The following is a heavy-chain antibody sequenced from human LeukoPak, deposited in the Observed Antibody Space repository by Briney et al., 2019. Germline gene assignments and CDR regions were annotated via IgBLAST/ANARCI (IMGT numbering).Heavy chain of an antibody. CDR2: IYYSGST. V-gene: IGHV4-59*01. CDR1: GGSISSYY. D-gene: IGHD6-13*01. CDR3: ARGRVSSSSWYSTYYYYFYMDV. Sequence: PSETLSLTCTVSGGSISSYYWSWIRQPPGKGLEWIGYIYYSGSTNYNPSLKSRVTISVDTSKNQFSLELSSVTAADTAVHYCARGRVSSSSWYSTYYYYFYMDVWGKGTTVTVSS. J-gene: IGHJ6*03.